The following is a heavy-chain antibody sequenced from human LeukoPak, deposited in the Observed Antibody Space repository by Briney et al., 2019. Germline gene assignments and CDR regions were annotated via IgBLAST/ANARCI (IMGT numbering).Heavy chain of an antibody. D-gene: IGHD1-26*01. Sequence: GGSLRLSCAASGFTFSNYGKHWVRQAPGKGLDWLSFIRYDGSDKYYANSVKGRFTISRDNSKKKVYLQMNSLRVEDTAMYYCAKDSWEVGATSEIDYWGQGTLVTVSS. CDR2: IRYDGSDK. V-gene: IGHV3-30*02. CDR3: AKDSWEVGATSEIDY. CDR1: GFTFSNYG. J-gene: IGHJ4*02.